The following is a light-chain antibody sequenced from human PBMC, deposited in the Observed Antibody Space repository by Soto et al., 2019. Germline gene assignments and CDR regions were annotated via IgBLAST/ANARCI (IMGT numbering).Light chain of an antibody. J-gene: IGLJ2*01. CDR2: DTS. CDR1: SGAVTSGHY. CDR3: LLTYSSSRR. Sequence: QAVVTQEPSPTVSPGGAVTLTCGSSSGAVTSGHYPYWVQQKPGQAPRTLIYDTSNRQSWTPDRFSGSLLGGKAALTLSGAQPEDEAEYYCLLTYSSSRRFGGGTKVTVL. V-gene: IGLV7-46*01.